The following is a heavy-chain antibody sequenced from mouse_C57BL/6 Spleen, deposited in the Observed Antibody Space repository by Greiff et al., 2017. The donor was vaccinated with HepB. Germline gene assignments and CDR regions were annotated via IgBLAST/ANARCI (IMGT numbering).Heavy chain of an antibody. Sequence: QVQLQQSGPELVKPGASVKISCKASGYAFSSSWLNWVKQRPGKGLEWIGRIYPGDGDTNYNGKFKGKATLTADKSSSTAYMQLSSLTSEDSAVYFCARSGQLRLEGNFDYWGQGTTLTVSS. CDR2: IYPGDGDT. CDR3: ARSGQLRLEGNFDY. V-gene: IGHV1-82*01. CDR1: GYAFSSSW. J-gene: IGHJ2*01. D-gene: IGHD3-2*02.